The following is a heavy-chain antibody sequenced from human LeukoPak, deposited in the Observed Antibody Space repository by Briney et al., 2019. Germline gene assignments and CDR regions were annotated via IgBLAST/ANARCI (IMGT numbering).Heavy chain of an antibody. Sequence: GSVKVSCKASGYTFTGYYMHWVRQAPGQGLEWMGRINPNSGGTNYAQKFQGRVTMTRDTSISTAYMELSRLRSDDTAVYYCARDWGASGWPDDYWGQGTLVTVSS. V-gene: IGHV1-2*06. J-gene: IGHJ4*02. CDR3: ARDWGASGWPDDY. D-gene: IGHD6-19*01. CDR1: GYTFTGYY. CDR2: INPNSGGT.